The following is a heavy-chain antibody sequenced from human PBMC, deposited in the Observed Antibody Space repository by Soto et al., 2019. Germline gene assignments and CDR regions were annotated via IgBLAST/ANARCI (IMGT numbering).Heavy chain of an antibody. J-gene: IGHJ3*02. CDR1: GFTCSSYA. V-gene: IGHV3-23*01. Sequence: LRLSCAASGFTCSSYAMSWVRQAPGKGLGWVSAISGSGGSTYYADSVKGRFTISRDNSKNTLCLQMNSLRAEDTAVYYCAKDLGFYFDSLTGYYDLDASDIWGQGTMVPVS. CDR3: AKDLGFYFDSLTGYYDLDASDI. CDR2: ISGSGGST. D-gene: IGHD3-9*01.